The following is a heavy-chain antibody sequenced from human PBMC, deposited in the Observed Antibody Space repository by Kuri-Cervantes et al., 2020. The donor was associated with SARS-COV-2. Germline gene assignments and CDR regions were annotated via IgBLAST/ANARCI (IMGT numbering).Heavy chain of an antibody. D-gene: IGHD3-16*01. Sequence: SETLSLTCTVSGGSISSYYWSWIRQPPGKGLEWIGYTYYSGSTNYNPSLKSRVTISVDTSKNQFSLKLSSVTAADTAVYYCVRDLGIWRAFDIWGQGTMVTVSS. CDR2: TYYSGST. J-gene: IGHJ3*02. CDR1: GGSISSYY. V-gene: IGHV4-59*01. CDR3: VRDLGIWRAFDI.